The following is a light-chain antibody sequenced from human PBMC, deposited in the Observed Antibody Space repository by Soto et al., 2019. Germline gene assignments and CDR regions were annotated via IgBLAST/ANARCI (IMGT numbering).Light chain of an antibody. J-gene: IGKJ2*01. Sequence: EIVMTHSPATLSVSPGERATLSCRASQSVRDNLAWYQQKPGQAPRLLIYGASTRATGIPARFSGSGSGTEFTLTLNSLQSEEFALYFCQQSNNWPYTFGQGTKLEIK. CDR3: QQSNNWPYT. V-gene: IGKV3-15*01. CDR2: GAS. CDR1: QSVRDN.